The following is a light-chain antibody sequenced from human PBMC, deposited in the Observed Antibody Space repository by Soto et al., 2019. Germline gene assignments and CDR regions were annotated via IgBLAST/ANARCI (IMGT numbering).Light chain of an antibody. CDR3: SSYTTGNTRQIV. V-gene: IGLV2-14*03. Sequence: QSALTQPASVSGSPGRSITISCTGTSSDVGGYNYVSWYQHHPGKAPKLIIYDVTNRPSGVSNPFSGSKSGNTASLTISGLQPEDEADYYCSSYTTGNTRQIVFGTGTKVTVL. CDR1: SSDVGGYNY. CDR2: DVT. J-gene: IGLJ1*01.